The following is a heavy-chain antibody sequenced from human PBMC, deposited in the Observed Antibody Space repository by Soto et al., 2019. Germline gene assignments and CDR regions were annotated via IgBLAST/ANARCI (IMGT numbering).Heavy chain of an antibody. V-gene: IGHV3-7*01. CDR1: GFTFSSYW. CDR3: ASDSVAPKPYDAFDI. D-gene: IGHD3-10*01. Sequence: EVQLVESGGGLVQPGGSLRLSCAASGFTFSSYWMSWVRQAPGKGLEWVANIKQDGSEKYYVDSVKGRFTISRDNAKNSLYLQMNSLRAEDTAVYYCASDSVAPKPYDAFDIWGQGTMVTVSS. CDR2: IKQDGSEK. J-gene: IGHJ3*02.